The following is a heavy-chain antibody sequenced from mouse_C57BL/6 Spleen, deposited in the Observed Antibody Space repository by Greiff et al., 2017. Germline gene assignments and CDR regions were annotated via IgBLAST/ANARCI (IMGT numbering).Heavy chain of an antibody. CDR1: GYTFTSYW. CDR3: ARWELGREGAWFAY. V-gene: IGHV1-64*01. D-gene: IGHD4-1*01. J-gene: IGHJ3*01. Sequence: QVQLQQPGAELVKPGASVKLSCKASGYTFTSYWMHWVKQRPGQGLEWIGMIHPNSGSTNYNEKFKSKATLTVDKSSSTAYMQLSSLTSEDSAVYYCARWELGREGAWFAYWGQGTLVTVSA. CDR2: IHPNSGST.